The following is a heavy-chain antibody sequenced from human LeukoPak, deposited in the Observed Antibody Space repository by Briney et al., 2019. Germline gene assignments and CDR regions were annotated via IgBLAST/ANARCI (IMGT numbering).Heavy chain of an antibody. J-gene: IGHJ4*02. D-gene: IGHD6-25*01. Sequence: SETLSLTCAVSGGSFSGQYWTWIRQFPGKSLEWIGEINRSGSTNYNPSLKSRVTMSKDMSKNHFSLRLSSVTAADTAIYYCARDLYNSICYDWGQGTLVTVSS. CDR3: ARDLYNSICYD. CDR1: GGSFSGQY. CDR2: INRSGST. V-gene: IGHV4-34*01.